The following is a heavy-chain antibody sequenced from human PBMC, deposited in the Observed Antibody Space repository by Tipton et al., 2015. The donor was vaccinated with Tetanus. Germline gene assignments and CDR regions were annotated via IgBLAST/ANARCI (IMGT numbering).Heavy chain of an antibody. CDR1: GFIFSSYG. CDR3: ASEADCSGGSCFSGDFDN. D-gene: IGHD2-15*01. CDR2: SWYDGTDK. Sequence: AASGFIFSSYGIHWVRQAPGKGLEWVAVSWYDGTDKYYADSVRGRFTISRDNSKNTLYLQMNSLRAEDTAVYYWASEADCSGGSCFSGDFDNWGQGAQVTASS. V-gene: IGHV3-33*01. J-gene: IGHJ4*02.